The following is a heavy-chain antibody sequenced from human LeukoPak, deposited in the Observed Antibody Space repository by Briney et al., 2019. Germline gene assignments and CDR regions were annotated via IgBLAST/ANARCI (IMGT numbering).Heavy chain of an antibody. Sequence: ASVKVSCKASGYTFTSYDINWVRQATGQGLEWMGWMNPNSGNTGYAQKFQGRVTMTRNTSISTAYMELSSLRSEDTAVYYCAREVRWDYYYYGMDVWGQGTTVTVSS. CDR1: GYTFTSYD. CDR3: AREVRWDYYYYGMDV. J-gene: IGHJ6*02. D-gene: IGHD4-23*01. CDR2: MNPNSGNT. V-gene: IGHV1-8*01.